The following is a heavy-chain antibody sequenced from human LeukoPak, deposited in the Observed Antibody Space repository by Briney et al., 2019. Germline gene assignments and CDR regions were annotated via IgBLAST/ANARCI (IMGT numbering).Heavy chain of an antibody. D-gene: IGHD2-2*01. V-gene: IGHV3-64D*06. J-gene: IGHJ4*02. Sequence: GGSLRLSCSASGFTFSSYGMHWVRQAPGKGLEYVSAISSNGGSTYYADSVKARFTISRDNSKNTLYLQMSSLRAEDTAVYCCVKAPPYCGSTSCPGDYWGQGTLVTVSS. CDR1: GFTFSSYG. CDR3: VKAPPYCGSTSCPGDY. CDR2: ISSNGGST.